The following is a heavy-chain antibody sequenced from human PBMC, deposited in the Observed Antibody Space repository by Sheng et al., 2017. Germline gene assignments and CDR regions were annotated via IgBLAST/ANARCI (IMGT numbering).Heavy chain of an antibody. CDR3: ARGRVGYCSGGSCSSFDY. Sequence: QVQLQQWGAGLLKPSETLSLTCAVYGGSFSGYYWSWIRQPPGKGLEWIGEINHSGSTNYNPSLKSRVTISVDTSKNQFSLKLSSVTAADTAVYYCARGRVGYCSGGSCSSFDYWGQGNPGHRLL. D-gene: IGHD2-15*01. CDR1: GGSFSGYY. V-gene: IGHV4-34*01. J-gene: IGHJ4*02. CDR2: INHSGST.